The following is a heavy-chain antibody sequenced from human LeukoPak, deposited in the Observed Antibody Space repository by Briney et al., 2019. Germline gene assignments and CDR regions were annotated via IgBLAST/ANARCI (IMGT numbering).Heavy chain of an antibody. CDR3: ARGPVGISWYWSEYFQH. J-gene: IGHJ1*01. D-gene: IGHD6-13*01. CDR2: IYYSGST. Sequence: PSETLSLTCTVSGGSVSSGSYYWSWIRQPPGKGLEWIGYIYYSGSTNYNPSLKSRVTISVDTSKNQFSLKLSSVTAADTAVYYCARGPVGISWYWSEYFQHWGQGTLVTVSS. CDR1: GGSVSSGSYY. V-gene: IGHV4-61*01.